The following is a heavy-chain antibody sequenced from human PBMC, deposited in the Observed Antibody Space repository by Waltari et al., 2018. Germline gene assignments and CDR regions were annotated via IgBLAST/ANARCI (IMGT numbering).Heavy chain of an antibody. CDR3: ARDFGTAVSGSHSSWDLFNY. J-gene: IGHJ4*02. D-gene: IGHD2-2*01. CDR2: INPNSGGT. V-gene: IGHV1-2*02. Sequence: QVQLVQSGAEVKKPGASVKVSCKASGYTFTGYYIHWVRQAPGQGLEWMGWINPNSGGTNYAQKFQGRVTMTRATSISTAYMELSRLRSDDTAIYYCARDFGTAVSGSHSSWDLFNYWGQGTLVTVSS. CDR1: GYTFTGYY.